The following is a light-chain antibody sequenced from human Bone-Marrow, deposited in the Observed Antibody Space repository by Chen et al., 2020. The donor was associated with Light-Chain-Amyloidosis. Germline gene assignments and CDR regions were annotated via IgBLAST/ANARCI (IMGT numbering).Light chain of an antibody. CDR1: QTISSNY. CDR3: QQYGTSPLT. J-gene: IGKJ4*01. CDR2: GSS. V-gene: IGKV3-20*01. Sequence: EIVLTQSPGTLSLSPGEGANLSCRDSQTISSNYLTWYQQNFGQAPRLLIDGSSRRATGIPDRFTGSGSVTDFTLTINRLEPEDFAMYYCQQYGTSPLTFGAGTKVEIK.